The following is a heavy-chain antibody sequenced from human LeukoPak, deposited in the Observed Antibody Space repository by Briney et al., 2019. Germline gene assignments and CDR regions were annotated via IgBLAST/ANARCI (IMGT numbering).Heavy chain of an antibody. Sequence: GGSLRLSCAASGFTVSSNYLSWVRQAPGKGLEWVSVIYSAGSTYYADSVKGRLTISRDNSKNTMYLQMNSLRAEDTAIYYCARGPTMYGMDVWGQGTTVTVSS. J-gene: IGHJ6*02. V-gene: IGHV3-53*01. CDR3: ARGPTMYGMDV. CDR2: IYSAGST. CDR1: GFTVSSNY.